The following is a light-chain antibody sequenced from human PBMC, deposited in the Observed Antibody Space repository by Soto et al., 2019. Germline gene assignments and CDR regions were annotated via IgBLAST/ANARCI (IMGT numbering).Light chain of an antibody. CDR1: SSDVGGYNY. CDR2: EVS. V-gene: IGLV2-8*01. CDR3: SSYAGSNPL. J-gene: IGLJ2*01. Sequence: QSALTQPPSASGSPGQSVTISCTGTSSDVGGYNYVSWYQQHPGKAPKVMIYEVSKRPSGVPDRFSGSKSGNTASLTVSGLQAEDEGDYYCSSYAGSNPLFGGGTKLTVI.